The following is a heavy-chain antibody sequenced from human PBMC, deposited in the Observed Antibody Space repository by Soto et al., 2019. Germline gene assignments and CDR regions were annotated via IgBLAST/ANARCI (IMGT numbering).Heavy chain of an antibody. CDR2: ISGSDGKT. D-gene: IGHD1-26*01. CDR1: GFSFGSYA. V-gene: IGHV3-23*01. Sequence: GGSLRLSCAASGFSFGSYALSWVRQAPGKGLEWVSTISGSDGKTFYADSVKGRFSISRDTSQNTLYLQMNSLRADDTALYYCATEGAKTTWNFDFWGQGTKVTVSS. CDR3: ATEGAKTTWNFDF. J-gene: IGHJ4*02.